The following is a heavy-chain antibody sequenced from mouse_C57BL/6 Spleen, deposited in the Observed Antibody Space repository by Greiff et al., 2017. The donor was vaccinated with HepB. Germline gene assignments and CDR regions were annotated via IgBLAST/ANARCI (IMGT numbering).Heavy chain of an antibody. Sequence: VQLQQPGAELVKPGASVKLSCKASGYTFTSYWMHWVKQRPGQGLEWIGMIHPNSGSTNYNEKFKSKATLTVDKSSSTAYMQLSSLTSEDSAVYDCARNSLYYGSSYGYFDVWGTGTTVTVSS. V-gene: IGHV1-64*01. CDR1: GYTFTSYW. CDR3: ARNSLYYGSSYGYFDV. J-gene: IGHJ1*03. CDR2: IHPNSGST. D-gene: IGHD1-1*01.